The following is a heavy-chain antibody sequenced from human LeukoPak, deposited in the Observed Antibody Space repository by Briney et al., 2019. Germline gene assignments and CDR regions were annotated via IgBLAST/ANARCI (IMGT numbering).Heavy chain of an antibody. CDR1: GYTFTSYY. V-gene: IGHV1-18*04. Sequence: ASVKVSCKASGYTFTSYYMHWVRQAPGQGLEWMGWISAYNGNTNYAQKLQGRVTMTTDTSTSTAYMELRSLRSDDTAVYYCARCFSDYYDSSGYYAPDYWGQGTLVTVSS. CDR2: ISAYNGNT. D-gene: IGHD3-22*01. J-gene: IGHJ4*02. CDR3: ARCFSDYYDSSGYYAPDY.